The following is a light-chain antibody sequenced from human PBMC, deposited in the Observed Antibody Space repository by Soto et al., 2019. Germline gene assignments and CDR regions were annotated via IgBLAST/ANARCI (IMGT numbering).Light chain of an antibody. Sequence: DIQMTQSPSSLSASVGDRVTITSRASQSFSSYLNWYQQKPGKAPKLLIYAASSLQSGVPSRFSGSVSGTDFTLTISSLQPEDFATYYCQQSYSTPQTFGQGTKV. J-gene: IGKJ1*01. CDR3: QQSYSTPQT. CDR2: AAS. CDR1: QSFSSY. V-gene: IGKV1-39*01.